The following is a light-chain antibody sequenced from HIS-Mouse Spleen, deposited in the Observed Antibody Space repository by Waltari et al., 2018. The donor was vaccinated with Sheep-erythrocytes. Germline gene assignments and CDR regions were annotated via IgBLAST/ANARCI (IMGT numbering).Light chain of an antibody. J-gene: IGLJ1*01. CDR3: CSYAGSYNHV. V-gene: IGLV2-11*01. CDR1: SSDVGGSNY. Sequence: QSALTQPRSVSGSPGQSVTISCTGTSSDVGGSNYVSWYHQHPGKAPKLMIYDVSKRPSGVPDRFSGSKSGNTASLTISGLQAEDEADYYCCSYAGSYNHVFATGTKVTVL. CDR2: DVS.